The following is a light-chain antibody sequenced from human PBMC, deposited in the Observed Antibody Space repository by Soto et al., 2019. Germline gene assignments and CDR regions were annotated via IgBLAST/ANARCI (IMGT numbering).Light chain of an antibody. CDR1: KNDIGVYDF. CDR2: ELN. CDR3: SSYTRSSIQV. Sequence: QSALTQPPSASGSPGQSVTISCTGTKNDIGVYDFVSWYQHHPGKAPKLLLFELNNRPSGVSDRFSGSKSGNTASLTISGLQADDEADYYCSSYTRSSIQVFGTGTKLTVL. J-gene: IGLJ1*01. V-gene: IGLV2-14*01.